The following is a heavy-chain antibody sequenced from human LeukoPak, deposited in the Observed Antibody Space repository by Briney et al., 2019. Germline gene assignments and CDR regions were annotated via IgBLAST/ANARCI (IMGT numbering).Heavy chain of an antibody. V-gene: IGHV4-30-4*01. CDR1: GGSINSGGNY. CDR2: MYYSGST. D-gene: IGHD5-18*01. Sequence: SETLSLTCTVSGGSINSGGNYWSWIRQHPGKGLEWIGYMYYSGSTYYNPSLKSRVTISVDTPKNQFSLKLSSVTAADTAVYYCARVQSGYTYGLGAFDIWGQGTMVTVSS. CDR3: ARVQSGYTYGLGAFDI. J-gene: IGHJ3*02.